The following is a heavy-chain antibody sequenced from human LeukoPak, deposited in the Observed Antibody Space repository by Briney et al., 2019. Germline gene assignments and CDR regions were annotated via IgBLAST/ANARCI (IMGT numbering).Heavy chain of an antibody. J-gene: IGHJ4*02. Sequence: PSQTLSLTCAVSGGSNSSGGYSWSWIPQPPGKGLEWIGYIYHSGSTYYNPSLKSRVTISVDRSKNQFSLKLSSVTAADTAVYYCARGGLYDSSGYYDYWGQGTLVTVSS. D-gene: IGHD3-22*01. CDR2: IYHSGST. CDR1: GGSNSSGGYS. CDR3: ARGGLYDSSGYYDY. V-gene: IGHV4-30-2*01.